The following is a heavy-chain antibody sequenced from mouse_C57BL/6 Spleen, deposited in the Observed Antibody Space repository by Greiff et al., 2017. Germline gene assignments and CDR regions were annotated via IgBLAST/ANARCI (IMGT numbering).Heavy chain of an antibody. CDR2: IWGGGST. D-gene: IGHD2-2*01. J-gene: IGHJ4*01. CDR1: GFSLTSYG. V-gene: IGHV2-9*01. Sequence: VKLQESGPGLVAPSPSLSITCTVSGFSLTSYGVDWVRQPPGKGLEWLGVIWGGGSTNYNSARMSRLSISKDNSKSQVFLKMNSLQTDDTAMYYCAKQGGWGYDDAMDYWGQGTSVTVSS. CDR3: AKQGGWGYDDAMDY.